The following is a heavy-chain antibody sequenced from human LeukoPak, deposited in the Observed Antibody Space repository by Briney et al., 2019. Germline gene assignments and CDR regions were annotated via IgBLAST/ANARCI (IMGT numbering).Heavy chain of an antibody. J-gene: IGHJ4*02. CDR3: ARHRGYYDDDLDY. D-gene: IGHD3-3*01. CDR2: IYYSGST. V-gene: IGHV4-30-4*08. Sequence: SETLSLTCTVSGGSISSGDYYWSWIRQPPGKGLEWIGYIYYSGSTYYNPSLKSRVTISVDTSKNQFSLKLSSVTAADTAVYYCARHRGYYDDDLDYWGQGTLVTVSS. CDR1: GGSISSGDYY.